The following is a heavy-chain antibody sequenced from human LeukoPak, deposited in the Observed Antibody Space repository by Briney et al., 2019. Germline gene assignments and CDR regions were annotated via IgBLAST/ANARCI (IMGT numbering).Heavy chain of an antibody. J-gene: IGHJ4*02. V-gene: IGHV3-30*02. CDR2: IRYDGSNK. D-gene: IGHD6-13*01. CDR3: AKDRRAAAGTVDY. CDR1: GFTFSSYG. Sequence: GGSLRLSCAASGFTFSSYGMHWVRQAPGKGLEWVAFIRYDGSNKYYADSVKGRFTISRDNSKNTLYLQMNSLRAEDTAVYYCAKDRRAAAGTVDYWGQGTLVTVSS.